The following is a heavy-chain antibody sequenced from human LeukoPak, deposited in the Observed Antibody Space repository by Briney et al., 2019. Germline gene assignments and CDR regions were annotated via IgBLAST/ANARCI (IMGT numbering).Heavy chain of an antibody. D-gene: IGHD3-22*01. CDR1: GFTFSSYA. V-gene: IGHV3-23*01. CDR3: AKGSYYDSSGSFYFDY. CDR2: ISGSGDNT. J-gene: IGHJ4*02. Sequence: GGSLRLSCAASGFTFSSYAMSWVRQAPGKGLEWVSGISGSGDNTYYADSVKGRFTISRDNSKNTLYVQVNCLGTEDTAAYYCAKGSYYDSSGSFYFDYWGQRTLVTVSS.